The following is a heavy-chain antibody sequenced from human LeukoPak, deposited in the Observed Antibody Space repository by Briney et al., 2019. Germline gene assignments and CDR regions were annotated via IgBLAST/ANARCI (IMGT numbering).Heavy chain of an antibody. CDR2: ISAYNGNT. CDR3: ARDGCSSTSCFFDY. J-gene: IGHJ4*02. D-gene: IGHD2-2*01. CDR1: GYTFTSYG. V-gene: IGHV1-18*01. Sequence: VASVKVSCKASGYTFTSYGISWVRQAPGQGLEWMGWISAYNGNTNYAQKLQGGVTMTTDTSTSTAYMELRSLRSDDTAVYYCARDGCSSTSCFFDYWGQGTLVTVSS.